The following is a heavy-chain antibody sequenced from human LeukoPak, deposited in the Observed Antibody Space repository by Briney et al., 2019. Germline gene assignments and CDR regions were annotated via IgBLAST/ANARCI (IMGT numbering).Heavy chain of an antibody. CDR2: IYTSGST. D-gene: IGHD2-2*01. V-gene: IGHV4-4*07. J-gene: IGHJ5*02. CDR1: GGSISSYY. CDR3: ARDLFLCSSTSCYAGLPYYDILPSGIWFDP. Sequence: PSETLSLTCTVSGGSISSYYWSWIRQPAGKGLEWIGRIYTSGSTNYNPSLKSRVTMSVDTSKNQFSLKRSSVTAADTAVYYCARDLFLCSSTSCYAGLPYYDILPSGIWFDPWGQGTLVTVSS.